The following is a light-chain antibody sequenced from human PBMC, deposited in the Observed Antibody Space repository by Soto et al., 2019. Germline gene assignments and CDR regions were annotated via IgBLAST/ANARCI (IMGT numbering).Light chain of an antibody. V-gene: IGLV2-14*01. Sequence: QSALTQPASVSGSPGQSITISCTETSSDVGGYNYVSWYQQHPGKAPKLRIYEVSNRPSGVSNRFSGSKSGNTASLTISGLQAEDEADYYCSSYTSSSTGVFGTGTKLTVL. CDR2: EVS. CDR1: SSDVGGYNY. J-gene: IGLJ1*01. CDR3: SSYTSSSTGV.